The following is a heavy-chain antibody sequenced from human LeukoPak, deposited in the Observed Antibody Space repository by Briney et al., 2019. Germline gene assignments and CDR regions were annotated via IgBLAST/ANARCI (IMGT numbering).Heavy chain of an antibody. CDR1: GFTFSNYW. CDR2: IKQDGSEK. CDR3: AKSIEGSGSYYNSYFDY. D-gene: IGHD3-10*01. V-gene: IGHV3-7*03. Sequence: PGGSLRLSCAASGFTFSNYWMSWVRQAPGKGLEWVANIKQDGSEKYYVDSVRGRFTISRDNAKISLYLQMNSLRAEDTALYYCAKSIEGSGSYYNSYFDYWGQGALVTVSS. J-gene: IGHJ4*02.